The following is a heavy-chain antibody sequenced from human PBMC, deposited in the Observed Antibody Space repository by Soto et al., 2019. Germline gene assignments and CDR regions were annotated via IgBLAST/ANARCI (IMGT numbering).Heavy chain of an antibody. D-gene: IGHD3-16*02. V-gene: IGHV3-23*01. CDR2: ISGSAGT. Sequence: GGSLRLSCTASGFTFRTYAMTWFRQAPGRGLEWVSAISGSAGTFYATSVKGRFTISRDNSRSTVYLQMHSLRAEDSAIYYCAKEKDYDFTWGGDRYTSHYWGRGTLVTVSS. CDR1: GFTFRTYA. CDR3: AKEKDYDFTWGGDRYTSHY. J-gene: IGHJ4*02.